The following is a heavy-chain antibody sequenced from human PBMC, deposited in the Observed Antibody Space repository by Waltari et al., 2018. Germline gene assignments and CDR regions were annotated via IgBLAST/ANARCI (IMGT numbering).Heavy chain of an antibody. J-gene: IGHJ6*02. CDR2: ISSSSSYI. CDR1: GFTFSSYS. Sequence: EVQLVESGGGLVKPGGSLRLSCAASGFTFSSYSMNWVRQAPGKGLEWVSSISSSSSYIYYADSVKGRFTISRDNAKNSLYLQMNSLRAEDTAVYYCARASGEPNYDFWSGYIYYYGMDVWGQGTTVTVSS. D-gene: IGHD3-3*01. CDR3: ARASGEPNYDFWSGYIYYYGMDV. V-gene: IGHV3-21*01.